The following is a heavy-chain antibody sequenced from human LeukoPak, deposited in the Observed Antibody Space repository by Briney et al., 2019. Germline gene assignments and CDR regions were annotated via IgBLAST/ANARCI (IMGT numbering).Heavy chain of an antibody. Sequence: PGGSLRLSCAASGFSFSIYSMNWVRQAPGKGLEWVSSISSSSSYIYYADSVKGRFTISRDNSKNTLYLKMNSLRAEDTAVYYCAKGGSRFGYSYGSDFDYWGQGTLVTVSS. J-gene: IGHJ4*02. CDR3: AKGGSRFGYSYGSDFDY. CDR2: ISSSSSYI. V-gene: IGHV3-21*01. D-gene: IGHD5-18*01. CDR1: GFSFSIYS.